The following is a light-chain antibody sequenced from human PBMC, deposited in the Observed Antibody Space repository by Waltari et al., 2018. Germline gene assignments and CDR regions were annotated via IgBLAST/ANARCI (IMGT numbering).Light chain of an antibody. CDR2: GKN. CDR3: NSRDSSGNRV. Sequence: SSKLTQDPAVSVALGQTVRITCQGDSLRGYYESWYQQKPGQAPVLVIYGKNNRPSGIPDRFSGSSSGNTASLTITGAQAEDEADYYCNSRDSSGNRVFGGGTKLTVL. J-gene: IGLJ3*02. CDR1: SLRGYY. V-gene: IGLV3-19*01.